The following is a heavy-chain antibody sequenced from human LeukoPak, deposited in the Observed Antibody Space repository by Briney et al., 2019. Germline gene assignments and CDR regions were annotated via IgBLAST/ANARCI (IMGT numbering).Heavy chain of an antibody. V-gene: IGHV4-34*01. J-gene: IGHJ4*02. Sequence: SETLSLTCAVYGGSFSGYYWSWIRQPPGKGLEWIGEINHSGSTNYNPSLKSRVTISVDTSKNQFSLKLSSVTAADTAVYYCARGAARPSYYFDYWGQGTLVTVSS. D-gene: IGHD6-6*01. CDR3: ARGAARPSYYFDY. CDR2: INHSGST. CDR1: GGSFSGYY.